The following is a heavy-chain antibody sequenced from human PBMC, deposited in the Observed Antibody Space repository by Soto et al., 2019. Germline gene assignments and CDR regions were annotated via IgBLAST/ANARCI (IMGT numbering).Heavy chain of an antibody. CDR3: ARVASGSYDWFDP. Sequence: EVQLVESGGGLVQPGGSLRLSCAASKFTFSRYWMHWVRQTPGKGLMWVSRINADGSRTTYADSVKGRFTISRDNAKNTVFLDTNSLRAEDTAVDYCARVASGSYDWFDPWGQGTLVTVSS. CDR2: INADGSRT. V-gene: IGHV3-74*03. J-gene: IGHJ5*02. D-gene: IGHD1-26*01. CDR1: KFTFSRYW.